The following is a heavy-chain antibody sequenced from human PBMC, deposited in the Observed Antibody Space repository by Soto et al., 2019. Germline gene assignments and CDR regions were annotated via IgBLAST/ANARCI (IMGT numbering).Heavy chain of an antibody. D-gene: IGHD2-8*01. Sequence: SETLSLTCTVSGGSISSGDYYWSWIRQPPGKGLEWIGYIYYSGSTYYNPSLKSRVTISVDKSKNQFSLKLSSVTAADTAVYYCAGRGFLTNGVCYYGMDVRGQG. V-gene: IGHV4-30-4*01. CDR1: GGSISSGDYY. J-gene: IGHJ6*02. CDR3: AGRGFLTNGVCYYGMDV. CDR2: IYYSGST.